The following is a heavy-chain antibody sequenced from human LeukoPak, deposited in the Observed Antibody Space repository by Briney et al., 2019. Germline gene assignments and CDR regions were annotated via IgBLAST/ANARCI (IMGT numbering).Heavy chain of an antibody. CDR2: ISSSSSTI. V-gene: IGHV3-48*01. CDR1: GFTFSSYS. J-gene: IGHJ3*02. Sequence: SGGSLRLSCAASGFTFSSYSMNWVRQAPGKGLEWVSYISSSSSTIYYADSVKGRFTISRDNAKNSLYLQMNSLRAEDTAVYYCARDRDGGEGLYRWELSLGAFDIWGQGTMVTVSS. CDR3: ARDRDGGEGLYRWELSLGAFDI. D-gene: IGHD1-26*01.